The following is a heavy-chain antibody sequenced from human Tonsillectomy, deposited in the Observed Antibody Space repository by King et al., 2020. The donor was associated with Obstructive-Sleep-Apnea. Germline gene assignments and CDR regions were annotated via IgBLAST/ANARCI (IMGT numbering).Heavy chain of an antibody. CDR1: GFTFSSYA. V-gene: IGHV3-30*04. Sequence: VQLVESGGGVVQPGRSLRLSCAASGFTFSSYAMHWVRQAPGTGLEWVAVISYDGSNKYCADSVKGRFTISRDNHKNTLYLQMHSLRAEDTAVYYCEGGRDYCDSSGYPDYWGQGTLVTVPS. D-gene: IGHD3-22*01. CDR2: ISYDGSNK. J-gene: IGHJ4*02. CDR3: EGGRDYCDSSGYPDY.